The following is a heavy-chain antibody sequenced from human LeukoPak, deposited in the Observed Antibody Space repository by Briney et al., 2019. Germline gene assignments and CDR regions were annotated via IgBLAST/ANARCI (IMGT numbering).Heavy chain of an antibody. CDR3: ARDHRITGTT. V-gene: IGHV7-4-1*02. CDR2: INTNTGNP. J-gene: IGHJ4*02. CDR1: GYTFTGYY. D-gene: IGHD1-7*01. Sequence: ASVKVSCKASGYTFTGYYMHWVRQAPGQGLEWMGWINTNTGNPTYAQGFTGRFVFSLDTSVSTAYLQISSLKAEDTAVYYCARDHRITGTTWGQGTLVTVSS.